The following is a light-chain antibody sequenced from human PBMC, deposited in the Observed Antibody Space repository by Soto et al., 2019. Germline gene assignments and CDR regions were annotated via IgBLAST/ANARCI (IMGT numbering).Light chain of an antibody. Sequence: IQLTQSPSSLSASVGDRVTITCWASQGISSYLAWYQQKPGKAPKLLIYAASTLQSGVPSRFSGSGSGTDFTLPISSLQPEDFATYYCQQLTSYPRLTFGGGTKVDIK. V-gene: IGKV1-9*01. CDR3: QQLTSYPRLT. CDR1: QGISSY. J-gene: IGKJ4*01. CDR2: AAS.